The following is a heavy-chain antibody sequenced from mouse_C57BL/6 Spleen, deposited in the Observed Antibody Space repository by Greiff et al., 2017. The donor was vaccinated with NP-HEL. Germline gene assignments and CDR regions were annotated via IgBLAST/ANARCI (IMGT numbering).Heavy chain of an antibody. D-gene: IGHD1-1*01. CDR1: GFTFSSYA. CDR2: ISDGGSYT. CDR3: ARPYYYGSSPFAY. J-gene: IGHJ3*01. Sequence: EVKLMESGGGLVKPGGSLKLSCAASGFTFSSYAMSWVRQTPEKRLEWVATISDGGSYTYSPDNVKGRFTISRDNAKNNLYLQMSHLKSEDTAMYYCARPYYYGSSPFAYWGQGTLVTVSA. V-gene: IGHV5-4*03.